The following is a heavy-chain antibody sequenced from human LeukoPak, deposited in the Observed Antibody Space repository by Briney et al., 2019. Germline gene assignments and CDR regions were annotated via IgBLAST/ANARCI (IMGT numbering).Heavy chain of an antibody. J-gene: IGHJ6*02. CDR1: GGSISSYY. V-gene: IGHV4-4*07. Sequence: SETLSLTCTVSGGSISSYYWSWIRQPAGKGLEWIGRIYTSGSTNYNPSLKSRVTMSVDTSKNQFSLKLSSVTAADTAVYYCARRRGYCSSTSCWDFGYYYGMDVWGQGTTVTVSS. CDR3: ARRRGYCSSTSCWDFGYYYGMDV. D-gene: IGHD2-2*01. CDR2: IYTSGST.